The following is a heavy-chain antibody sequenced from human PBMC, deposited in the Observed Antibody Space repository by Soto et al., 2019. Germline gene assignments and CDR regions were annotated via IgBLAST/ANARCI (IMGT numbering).Heavy chain of an antibody. J-gene: IGHJ4*02. V-gene: IGHV3-74*01. CDR2: ISTDGSVT. D-gene: IGHD6-19*01. CDR1: GLTFSSYW. Sequence: EVQLVESGGGLVQPGGSLRLSCAASGLTFSSYWMHWVRQAPGKGLVWVSRISTDGSVTTYADSVKGRFTISRDNAKNTLYLQLTRLRTEDTAVYYCARAPNSSGRWGFAYWGQGTLVTVSS. CDR3: ARAPNSSGRWGFAY.